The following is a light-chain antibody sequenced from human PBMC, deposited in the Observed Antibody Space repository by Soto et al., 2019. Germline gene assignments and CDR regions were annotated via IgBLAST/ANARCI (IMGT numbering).Light chain of an antibody. CDR2: DAS. J-gene: IGKJ1*01. CDR3: QQRSHWPT. Sequence: DIHLTQSPSMQSASLGDRFTITCRASQTIDKKLAWYQQKPGKAPKLLIFDASTLETGVPLRFSASGSGTDFTLTISSLEPEDFAVYYCQQRSHWPTFGQGTKVDIK. CDR1: QTIDKK. V-gene: IGKV1-5*01.